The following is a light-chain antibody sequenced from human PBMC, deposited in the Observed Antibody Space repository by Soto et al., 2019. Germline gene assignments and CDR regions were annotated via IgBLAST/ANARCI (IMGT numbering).Light chain of an antibody. J-gene: IGKJ1*01. CDR1: QSISSS. CDR3: QQYKSYSWT. CDR2: TAS. Sequence: IEMTQSPSSLSASVGDRVTITCRASQSISSSLNWYHQKPGKAPNLLVYTASTLESGVPSRFSGSGSGTDFTLTISSLQPDDFATYYCQQYKSYSWTFGQGTKVDIK. V-gene: IGKV1-5*01.